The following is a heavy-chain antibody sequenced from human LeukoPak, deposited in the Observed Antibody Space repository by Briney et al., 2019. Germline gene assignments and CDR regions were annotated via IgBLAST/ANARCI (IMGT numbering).Heavy chain of an antibody. D-gene: IGHD6-13*01. CDR1: GFTFSSYD. J-gene: IGHJ6*02. CDR2: IGTAGDT. CDR3: ARAGSGSWYRGYYYSAMDV. V-gene: IGHV3-13*01. Sequence: GGSLRLSCAASGFTFSSYDMHWVRQATGKGLEWVSAIGTAGDTYYPGSVKGRFTISRENAKNSLYLQMNSLRAGDTAVYYCARAGSGSWYRGYYYSAMDVWGQGTTVTVSS.